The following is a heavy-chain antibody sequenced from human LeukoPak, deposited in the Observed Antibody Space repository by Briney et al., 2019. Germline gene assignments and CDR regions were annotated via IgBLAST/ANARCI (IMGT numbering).Heavy chain of an antibody. CDR3: AKWGDAFDL. V-gene: IGHV4-4*09. D-gene: IGHD2-8*01. CDR1: GGSITYYY. J-gene: IGHJ3*01. CDR2: IYTSGST. Sequence: PSETLSVTCSVSGGSITYYYCNWIRQAPGKGLEWIGYIYTSGSTNYNPSLKSRVTMSVDTSNNQVSLKLSSVTAADTAVYYCAKWGDAFDLWGQGTMVTVSS.